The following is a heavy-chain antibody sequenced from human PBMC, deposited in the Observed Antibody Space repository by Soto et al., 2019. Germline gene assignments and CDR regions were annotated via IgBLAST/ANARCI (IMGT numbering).Heavy chain of an antibody. D-gene: IGHD3-10*01. CDR3: AKDSLPSGRRALDV. CDR2: IYSGGST. CDR1: GLTVGSDS. V-gene: IGHV3-53*01. Sequence: EVQLVESGGGLIEPGGSLKLSCAYTGLTVGSDSMNWVRQAPGKGLEWVSVIYSGGSTYYADSVKGRFTISTDTSKNTLYLQMNNLRAEDTAVYYCAKDSLPSGRRALDVWGLGTTVTVSS. J-gene: IGHJ6*02.